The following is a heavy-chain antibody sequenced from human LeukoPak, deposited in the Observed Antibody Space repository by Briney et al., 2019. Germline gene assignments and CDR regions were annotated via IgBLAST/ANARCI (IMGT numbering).Heavy chain of an antibody. CDR3: ARVGFEGFFDY. CDR1: GYTFTHYV. V-gene: IGHV1-46*01. Sequence: ASVKVSCKTSGYTFTHYVISWVRQAPGQGLEWMGIINPSGGSTSYAQKFQGRVTMTRDMSTSTVYMELSSLRSEDTAVYYCARVGFEGFFDYWGQGTLVTVSS. D-gene: IGHD3-9*01. J-gene: IGHJ4*02. CDR2: INPSGGST.